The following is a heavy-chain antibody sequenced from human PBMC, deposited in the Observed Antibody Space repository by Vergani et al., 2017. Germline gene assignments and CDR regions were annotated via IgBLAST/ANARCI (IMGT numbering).Heavy chain of an antibody. D-gene: IGHD5-12*01. CDR2: ISGSVGST. V-gene: IGHV3-23*01. CDR1: GFTFNHYA. Sequence: EVQLLESGGDLVQPGGSLRLSCAASGFTFNHYAMNWVRQAPGKGLELVSGISGSVGSTYYAGSVKGRFTISRDSSKNTLYLQMNSLSAGDTAVYYCAKANPRNSGYDYLFYYHAMDVWGQGTTVTVSS. CDR3: AKANPRNSGYDYLFYYHAMDV. J-gene: IGHJ6*02.